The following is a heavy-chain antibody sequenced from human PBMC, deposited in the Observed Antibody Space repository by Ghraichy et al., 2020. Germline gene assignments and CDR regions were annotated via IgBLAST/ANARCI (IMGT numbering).Heavy chain of an antibody. CDR3: GHRTYGYDYHGLDY. J-gene: IGHJ4*02. CDR1: GLECNAGELG. V-gene: IGHV2-5*01. Sequence: SGPTLGTKRKTLTRKGNVSGLECNAGELGVGWIRQPPGKALEWLAIIYWNGDKRYSPSLNSRLTITRSISTNQVVRPMTNMDPVDTATYFCGHRTYGYDYHGLDYWGQGILVTVSS. D-gene: IGHD5-12*01. CDR2: IYWNGDK.